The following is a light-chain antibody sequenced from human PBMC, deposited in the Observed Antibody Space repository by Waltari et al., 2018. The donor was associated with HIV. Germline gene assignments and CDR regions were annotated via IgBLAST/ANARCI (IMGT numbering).Light chain of an antibody. CDR3: QAWDSSTVV. Sequence: SYELTQPPSVSVSPGQTASIPCSGDNLGDKYACWYQQKPGQSPVLVIYHDIQRPSGIPERFAGSNSGNTATLTISGTQAMDEADYYCQAWDSSTVVFGGGTKLTVL. V-gene: IGLV3-1*01. J-gene: IGLJ2*01. CDR1: NLGDKY. CDR2: HDI.